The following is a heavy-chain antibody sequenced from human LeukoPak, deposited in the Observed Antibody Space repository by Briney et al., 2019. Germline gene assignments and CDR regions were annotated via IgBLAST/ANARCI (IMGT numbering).Heavy chain of an antibody. V-gene: IGHV3-30-3*01. CDR1: GFTFSIYA. CDR2: ISYDGSNK. CDR3: ARDRITGTSNFDY. Sequence: GGSLRLSCAASGFTFSIYAMHWVRQAPGKGLEWVAVISYDGSNKYYADSVKGRFTISRDNSKNTLYLQMNSLRAEDTAVYYCARDRITGTSNFDYWGQGTLVTVSS. J-gene: IGHJ4*02. D-gene: IGHD1-7*01.